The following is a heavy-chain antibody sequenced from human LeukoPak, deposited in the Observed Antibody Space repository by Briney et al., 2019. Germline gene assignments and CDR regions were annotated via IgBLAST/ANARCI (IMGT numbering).Heavy chain of an antibody. V-gene: IGHV3-21*04. J-gene: IGHJ4*02. D-gene: IGHD2-15*01. CDR3: GRVSESLVNGGVSWSFDN. CDR1: GFTFSSYS. Sequence: GGSLRLSCAASGFTFSSYSMNWIRQAPGKGLEWVSSISSSTSYIYYADSVKGRFTISKDNAKNSLYLQMNSLRAEDTAVYYCGRVSESLVNGGVSWSFDNWGQGTLVTVSS. CDR2: ISSSTSYI.